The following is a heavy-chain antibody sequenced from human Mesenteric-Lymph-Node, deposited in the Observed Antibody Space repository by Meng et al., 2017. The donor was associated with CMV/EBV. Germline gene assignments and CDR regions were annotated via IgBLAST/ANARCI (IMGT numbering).Heavy chain of an antibody. J-gene: IGHJ4*02. V-gene: IGHV3-30*18. D-gene: IGHD6-19*01. Sequence: ASGLTFRSYGMHWVRQAPGKGLEWVAVISYDGSNKYYADSVKGRFTISRDNSKNTLYLQMNSLRAEDTAVYYCAKDKGPSGLYYFDYWGQGTLVTVSS. CDR2: ISYDGSNK. CDR1: GLTFRSYG. CDR3: AKDKGPSGLYYFDY.